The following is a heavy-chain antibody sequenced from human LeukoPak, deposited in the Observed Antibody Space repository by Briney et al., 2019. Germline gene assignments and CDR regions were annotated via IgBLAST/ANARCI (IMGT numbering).Heavy chain of an antibody. CDR1: GFTFSSYA. CDR2: ISYDGSNK. V-gene: IGHV3-30-3*01. J-gene: IGHJ4*02. Sequence: PGGSLRLSCAASGFTFSSYAMHWVRQAPGKGLEWVAVISYDGSNKYYADSVKGRFTISRDNSKNTLYLQMNSLRAEDTAVYYCARDWGSYRYSDYWGQGTLVTVSS. CDR3: ARDWGSYRYSDY. D-gene: IGHD3-16*02.